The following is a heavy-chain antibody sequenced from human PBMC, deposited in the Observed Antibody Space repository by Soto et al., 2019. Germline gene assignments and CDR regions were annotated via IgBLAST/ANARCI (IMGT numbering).Heavy chain of an antibody. CDR1: GGSVSSGSYY. V-gene: IGHV4-61*01. CDR3: ARVVVGAWGLYYYGMDV. J-gene: IGHJ6*02. D-gene: IGHD1-26*01. CDR2: IYYSGST. Sequence: SETLSLTCTVSGGSVSSGSYYWSWIRQPPGKGLEWIGYIYYSGSTNYNPSLKSRVTISVDTSKNQFSLKLSSVTAADTAVYYCARVVVGAWGLYYYGMDVWGQGNTVTVSS.